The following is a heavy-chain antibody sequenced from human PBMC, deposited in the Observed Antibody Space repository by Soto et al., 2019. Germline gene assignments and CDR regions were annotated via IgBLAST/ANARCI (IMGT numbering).Heavy chain of an antibody. J-gene: IGHJ4*02. CDR3: AKDPRNWNDVWD. D-gene: IGHD1-1*01. CDR2: ISGSGGST. V-gene: IGHV3-23*01. Sequence: PGGSLRLSCAASGFAFSSYAMSWVRQAPGKGLEWVSAISGSGGSTYYADSVKGRFTISRDNSKNTLYLQMNSLRAEDTAVYYCAKDPRNWNDVWDWGQGTLVTVSS. CDR1: GFAFSSYA.